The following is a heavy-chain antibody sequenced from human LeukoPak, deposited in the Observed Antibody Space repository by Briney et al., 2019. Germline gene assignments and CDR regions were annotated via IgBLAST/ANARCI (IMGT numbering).Heavy chain of an antibody. V-gene: IGHV1-69*13. D-gene: IGHD5-24*01. CDR1: GGTFSSYA. CDR3: ARVLTRGYNTKYYFDY. Sequence: GASVKVSCKASGGTFSSYAISWVRQAPGQGLEWMGGIIPIFGTANYAQKFQGRVTITADESTSTAYMELSSLRSEDTAVYYCARVLTRGYNTKYYFDYWGQGTLVTVSS. CDR2: IIPIFGTA. J-gene: IGHJ4*02.